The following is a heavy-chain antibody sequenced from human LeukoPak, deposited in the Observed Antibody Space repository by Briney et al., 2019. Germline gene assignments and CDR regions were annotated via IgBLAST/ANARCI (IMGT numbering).Heavy chain of an antibody. J-gene: IGHJ4*02. CDR1: GYTFTGYY. CDR2: INPNSGRT. Sequence: ASVKVSCEASGYTFTGYYMHWVRQAPGQGLEWMGWINPNSGRTNYAQKFQGRVTMTGDTSISTAYMELTRLTSDDTAVYYCARGTYYDSSAYSGVRLFDYWGQGTLVTVSS. V-gene: IGHV1-2*02. D-gene: IGHD3-22*01. CDR3: ARGTYYDSSAYSGVRLFDY.